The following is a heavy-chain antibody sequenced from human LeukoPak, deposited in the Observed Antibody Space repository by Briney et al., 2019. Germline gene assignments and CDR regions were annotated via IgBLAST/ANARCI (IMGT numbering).Heavy chain of an antibody. J-gene: IGHJ6*02. CDR2: ISYDGSNK. CDR3: AREIESMDV. V-gene: IGHV3-30-3*01. Sequence: GRSLRLFCAASGFTFSSYAMHWVRQAPGKGLEWVAVISYDGSNKYYADSVKGRFTISRDNSKNTLYLQMNSLRAEDTAVYYCAREIESMDVWGQGTTVTVSS. CDR1: GFTFSSYA.